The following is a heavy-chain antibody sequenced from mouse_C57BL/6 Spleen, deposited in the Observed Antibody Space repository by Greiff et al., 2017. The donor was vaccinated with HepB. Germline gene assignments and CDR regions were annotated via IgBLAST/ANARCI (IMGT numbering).Heavy chain of an antibody. CDR1: GFNIKDYY. V-gene: IGHV14-2*01. CDR2: IDPEDGAT. D-gene: IGHD2-1*01. Sequence: EVQLQESGAELVKPGASVKLSCTASGFNIKDYYMHWVKQRTEQGLEWIGRIDPEDGATKYAPKFQGKATITADTSSNTAYLQLSSLTSEDTAVYYCARSAIYYGNYYFDYWGQGTTLTVSS. J-gene: IGHJ2*01. CDR3: ARSAIYYGNYYFDY.